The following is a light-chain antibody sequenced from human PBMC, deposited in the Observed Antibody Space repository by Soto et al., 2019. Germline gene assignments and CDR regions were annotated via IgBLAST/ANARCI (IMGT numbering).Light chain of an antibody. CDR3: QQYNNWWT. Sequence: EIVLTPSPATLSLSPGERATLSCRASQSVGNNLAWYQQKPGQAPGLLIYEASTRATGIPARFSGSGSGTEFTLTISSLQSEDFAVYYCQQYNNWWTFGQGTKVDIK. J-gene: IGKJ1*01. CDR1: QSVGNN. CDR2: EAS. V-gene: IGKV3D-15*01.